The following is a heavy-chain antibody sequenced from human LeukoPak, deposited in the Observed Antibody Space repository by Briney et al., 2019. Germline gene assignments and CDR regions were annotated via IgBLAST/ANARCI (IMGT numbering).Heavy chain of an antibody. CDR3: ARVSDYVWGSYRYQDDYGWDV. CDR2: INYSGST. J-gene: IGHJ6*02. Sequence: PSETLSLTCTVSGGSISSYYWSWIRQPPGKGVEWMGYINYSGSTNYNPSLKSRVTISVDTSKNQFSLKLSSVTAADTAVYYCARVSDYVWGSYRYQDDYGWDVWGQGTTVTVSS. CDR1: GGSISSYY. V-gene: IGHV4-59*01. D-gene: IGHD3-16*02.